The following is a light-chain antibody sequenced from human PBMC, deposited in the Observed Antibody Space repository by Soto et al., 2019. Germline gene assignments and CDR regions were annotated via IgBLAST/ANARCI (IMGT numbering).Light chain of an antibody. CDR2: ETS. CDR1: QAVGKF. V-gene: IGKV3-11*01. CDR3: QQRNNWPLT. J-gene: IGKJ4*01. Sequence: EVVLTQSPDTLSLSPGERATLSCRASQAVGKFLVWYQQKPGLSPSLVIYETSKRATDIPDRFSGSGSGTDFTLTINHLEPEDVGVYYCQQRNNWPLTFGGGTKV.